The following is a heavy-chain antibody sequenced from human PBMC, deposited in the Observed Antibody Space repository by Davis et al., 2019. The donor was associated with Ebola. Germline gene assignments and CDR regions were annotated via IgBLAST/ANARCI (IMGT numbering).Heavy chain of an antibody. Sequence: GESLKISCAASRLTFSSYAMSWVRQAPGKGLEWVSAIGGSGYSTYFADSVKGRFTIPRDNSKNTLYLQMNSLRTEDTAVYYCAKGTYGDYVPDYWGQGTLVTVSS. D-gene: IGHD4-17*01. CDR1: RLTFSSYA. V-gene: IGHV3-23*01. J-gene: IGHJ4*02. CDR3: AKGTYGDYVPDY. CDR2: IGGSGYST.